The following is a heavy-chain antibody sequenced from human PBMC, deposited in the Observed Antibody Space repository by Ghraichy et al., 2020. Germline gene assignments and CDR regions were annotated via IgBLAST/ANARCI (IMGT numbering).Heavy chain of an antibody. CDR1: GFTLDDYA. Sequence: GGSLRLSCAASGFTLDDYAMHWVRQAPGKGLEWVSGISWNSGSIGYADSVKGRFTISRDNAKNSLYLQMNSLRAEDTALYYCAKGNRYCSSTSCSYYFDYWGQGTLVTVSS. V-gene: IGHV3-9*01. CDR3: AKGNRYCSSTSCSYYFDY. CDR2: ISWNSGSI. D-gene: IGHD2-2*01. J-gene: IGHJ4*02.